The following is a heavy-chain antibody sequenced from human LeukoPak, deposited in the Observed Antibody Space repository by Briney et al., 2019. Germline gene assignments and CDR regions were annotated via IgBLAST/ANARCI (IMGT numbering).Heavy chain of an antibody. V-gene: IGHV3-33*01. Sequence: SGGSLRLSCAASGFTFSSYGMHWVRQAPGKGLEWVAVIWYDGSNKYYADSVKGRFTISRDNSKNTLYLQMNSLRAEDTAVYYCARDGDYGDWDYWGQGTLVTVSS. CDR3: ARDGDYGDWDY. D-gene: IGHD4-17*01. J-gene: IGHJ4*02. CDR1: GFTFSSYG. CDR2: IWYDGSNK.